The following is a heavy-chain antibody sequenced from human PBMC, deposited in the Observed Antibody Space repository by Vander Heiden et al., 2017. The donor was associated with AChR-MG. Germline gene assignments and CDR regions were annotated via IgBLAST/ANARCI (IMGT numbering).Heavy chain of an antibody. V-gene: IGHV4-61*01. CDR1: GGSVSSGSYY. CDR2: IYYSGST. Sequence: QVQLQESGPGLVKPSETLSLTCTVSGGSVSSGSYYWSWIRQPPGKGLEWIGYIYYSGSTNYNPALKSRVTISVDTSKNQFSLKMSSVTAADTAVYYCARDDRSSGRPFDIWGQGTMVTVSS. CDR3: ARDDRSSGRPFDI. J-gene: IGHJ3*02. D-gene: IGHD6-19*01.